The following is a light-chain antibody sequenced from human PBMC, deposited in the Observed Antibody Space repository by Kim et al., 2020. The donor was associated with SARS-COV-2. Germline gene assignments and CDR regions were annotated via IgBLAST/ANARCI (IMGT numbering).Light chain of an antibody. J-gene: IGLJ3*02. CDR1: ALPKQY. CDR2: KDS. Sequence: PVQTARITCSGDALPKQYAYWYQQKPGQAPVLVIYKDSERPSGIPERFSGSSSGTTVTLTISGVQAEDEADYYCQSADSSGTYLWVFGGGTQLTVL. CDR3: QSADSSGTYLWV. V-gene: IGLV3-25*03.